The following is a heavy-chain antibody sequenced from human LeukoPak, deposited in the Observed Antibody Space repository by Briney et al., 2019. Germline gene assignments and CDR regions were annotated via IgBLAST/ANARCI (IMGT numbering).Heavy chain of an antibody. CDR1: GFTFSSYA. D-gene: IGHD2-2*02. CDR2: ISGSGGST. V-gene: IGHV3-23*01. J-gene: IGHJ4*02. Sequence: GGSLRLSCAASGFTFSSYAMSWVRQAPGKGLEWVSAISGSGGSTYYADSVKGRFTISRDNSKNTLYLQMNSLRAEDTAVYYCAKSLSPPAAIYQNFDYWGQGTLVTVSS. CDR3: AKSLSPPAAIYQNFDY.